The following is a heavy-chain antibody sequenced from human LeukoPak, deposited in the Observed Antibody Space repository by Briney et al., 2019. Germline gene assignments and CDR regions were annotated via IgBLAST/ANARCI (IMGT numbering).Heavy chain of an antibody. CDR2: IWYDGSNK. CDR3: ARAPGGQLSGPDY. Sequence: PGGSLRLSCAASGFTFSSYGMHWVRQAPGKGLEGVAVIWYDGSNKYYADSVKGRFTISRDNSKNTLYLQMNSLRAEDTAVYYCARAPGGQLSGPDYWGQGTLVTVSS. D-gene: IGHD6-6*01. J-gene: IGHJ4*02. CDR1: GFTFSSYG. V-gene: IGHV3-33*01.